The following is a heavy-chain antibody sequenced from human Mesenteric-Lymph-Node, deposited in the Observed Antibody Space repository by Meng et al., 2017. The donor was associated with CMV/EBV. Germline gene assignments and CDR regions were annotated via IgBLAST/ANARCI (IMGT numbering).Heavy chain of an antibody. CDR3: ARDPNLTDRGWLDP. Sequence: GGSLRLSCVGSGFSFTDYSMNWVRQAPGKGLEWLSSISDTGSHIFYADSVKGRFTISRDNAKNSVYLQMNSLRDEDTGIYYCARDPNLTDRGWLDPWGQGTLVTVSS. CDR1: GFSFTDYS. J-gene: IGHJ5*02. V-gene: IGHV3-21*06. CDR2: ISDTGSHI. D-gene: IGHD3-16*01.